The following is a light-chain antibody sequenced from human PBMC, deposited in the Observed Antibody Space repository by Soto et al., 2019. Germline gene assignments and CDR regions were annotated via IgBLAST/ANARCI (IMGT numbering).Light chain of an antibody. Sequence: QPVLTQSPSASASLGASVKLTCTLSSGHSSYAIAWHQQQPEKGPRYLMKLDSDGSHTKGDAIPDRFSGSSSGAERYPTISSLQSEDEADYYFQTWGTGIHVVFGGGTKLTVL. CDR3: QTWGTGIHVV. J-gene: IGLJ2*01. CDR2: LDSDGSH. CDR1: SGHSSYA. V-gene: IGLV4-69*01.